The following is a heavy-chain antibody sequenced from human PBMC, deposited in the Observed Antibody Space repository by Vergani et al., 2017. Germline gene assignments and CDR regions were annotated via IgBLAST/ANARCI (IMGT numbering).Heavy chain of an antibody. CDR1: GFTFSSYS. J-gene: IGHJ4*02. D-gene: IGHD2-2*01. V-gene: IGHV3-21*01. CDR3: ASVRTDCSSTSCTRGIIDY. CDR2: ISSSSSYI. Sequence: EVHLLESGGGLVKPGGSLRLSCAASGFTFSSYSMNWVRQAPGKGLEWVSSISSSSSYIYYADSVKGRFTISRDNAKNSLYLQMNSLRAEDTAVYYCASVRTDCSSTSCTRGIIDYWGQGTLVTVSS.